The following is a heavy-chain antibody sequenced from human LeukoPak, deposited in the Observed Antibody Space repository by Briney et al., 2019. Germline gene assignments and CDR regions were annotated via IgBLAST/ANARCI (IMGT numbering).Heavy chain of an antibody. V-gene: IGHV4-39*07. Sequence: SETLSLTCTVSGGSISSSGYYWGWIRQPPGKGLEWIGSIYFSGSTYHNPSLKSRVTISVDTSKNQFSLKLSSVTAADTAVYYCARAAYGEYYFDYWGQGTLVTVSS. D-gene: IGHD3-10*01. J-gene: IGHJ4*02. CDR3: ARAAYGEYYFDY. CDR2: IYFSGST. CDR1: GGSISSSGYY.